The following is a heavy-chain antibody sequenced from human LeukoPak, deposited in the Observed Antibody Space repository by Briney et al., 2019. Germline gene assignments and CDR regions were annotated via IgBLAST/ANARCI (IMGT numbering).Heavy chain of an antibody. J-gene: IGHJ6*02. Sequence: GGSLRLSCAASGFTFSSYGMHWVRQAPGKGLEWVAVISYDGSNKYYADSVKGRFTISRDNSKNTLYLQMNSLRAEDTAVYYCAKDSSGYYSYYYYGMDVWGQGTTVTVSS. D-gene: IGHD3-22*01. CDR2: ISYDGSNK. V-gene: IGHV3-30*18. CDR1: GFTFSSYG. CDR3: AKDSSGYYSYYYYGMDV.